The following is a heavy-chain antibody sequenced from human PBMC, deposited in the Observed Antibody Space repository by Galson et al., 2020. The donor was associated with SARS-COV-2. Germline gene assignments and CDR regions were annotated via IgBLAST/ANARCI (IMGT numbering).Heavy chain of an antibody. V-gene: IGHV3-23*01. CDR2: TTGSGDRT. J-gene: IGHJ4*02. D-gene: IGHD6-19*01. CDR3: AKRTGYSSGWFFDY. Sequence: TGGSLTLSCAASGFIFTDYAMTWVRQAPGKGLEWVSATTGSGDRTYFADSSKGRFAISRDNSKNTLYLQMNSLRAEDTAVYYCAKRTGYSSGWFFDYWGQGTLVTVSS. CDR1: GFIFTDYA.